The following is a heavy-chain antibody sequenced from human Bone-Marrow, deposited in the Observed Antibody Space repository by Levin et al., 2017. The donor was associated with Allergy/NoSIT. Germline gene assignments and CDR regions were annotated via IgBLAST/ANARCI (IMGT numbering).Heavy chain of an antibody. CDR1: GYSFTNDY. J-gene: IGHJ4*02. CDR3: ACSGRGGSRVY. CDR2: INPSGDNT. V-gene: IGHV1-46*03. D-gene: IGHD3-10*01. Sequence: AASVKVSCKASGYSFTNDYFHWVRQAPGQGLEWMGIINPSGDNTNYAQKFQGRVTLTWDTATSTVYMDLSSLRSEDTAVYYCACSGRGGSRVYWGQGTLVTVSS.